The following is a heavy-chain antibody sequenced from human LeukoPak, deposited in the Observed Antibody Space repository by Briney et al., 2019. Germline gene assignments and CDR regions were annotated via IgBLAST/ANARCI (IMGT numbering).Heavy chain of an antibody. J-gene: IGHJ6*02. CDR1: GFAFNDYW. V-gene: IGHV3-74*01. CDR2: INSAGTRT. Sequence: PGGSLRLSCAASGFAFNDYWMNWVRQVPGKGLMWVARINSAGTRTTYADPVKGRFTVSRDNAKNTLYLQMNSLRAEDTAVYYCARDRSRWSIAPDADVWGQGTTVTVSS. CDR3: ARDRSRWSIAPDADV. D-gene: IGHD2-15*01.